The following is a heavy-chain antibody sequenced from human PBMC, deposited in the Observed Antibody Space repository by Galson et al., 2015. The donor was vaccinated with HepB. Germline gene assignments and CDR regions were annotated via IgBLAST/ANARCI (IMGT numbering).Heavy chain of an antibody. V-gene: IGHV3-23*01. J-gene: IGHJ5*02. D-gene: IGHD3-22*01. CDR3: AKDHRRTSVAVVVENWFDP. CDR2: ISGNSDVT. Sequence: SLRLSCAGSDFTFSAYAMSWVRQTPGKGLEWVAAISGNSDVTHYSDSVKGRFTVSRGNSKNTLYLQMNSLRAEDAAVYHCAKDHRRTSVAVVVENWFDPWGLGTLVIVSS. CDR1: DFTFSAYA.